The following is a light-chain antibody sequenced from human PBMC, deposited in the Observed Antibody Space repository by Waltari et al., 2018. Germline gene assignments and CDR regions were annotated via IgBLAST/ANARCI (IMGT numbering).Light chain of an antibody. CDR1: RSDVGSYNL. Sequence: QSALTQPASVSGSPGQSITIPCPGTRSDVGSYNLVSWYQQHPGKAPKLTIYEGSKRPSGVSNRFSGSKSGNTASLTISGLQAEDEADYYCCSYAGSSTFVVFGGGTKLTVL. J-gene: IGLJ2*01. CDR3: CSYAGSSTFVV. V-gene: IGLV2-23*01. CDR2: EGS.